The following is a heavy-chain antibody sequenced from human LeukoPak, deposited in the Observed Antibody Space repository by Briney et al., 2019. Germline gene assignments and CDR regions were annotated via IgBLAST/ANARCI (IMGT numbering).Heavy chain of an antibody. CDR2: INPYSGGT. Sequence: ASVKVSCKASGYTFTDYYIHWVRQAPGQGLEWMGWINPYSGGTNYAQNFQGRVTMTRDTSISTGCMELSRLGSDDTAVYYCARIRGGNNYHFDYWGQGTLVTVSS. V-gene: IGHV1-2*02. CDR3: ARIRGGNNYHFDY. D-gene: IGHD1-26*01. J-gene: IGHJ4*02. CDR1: GYTFTDYY.